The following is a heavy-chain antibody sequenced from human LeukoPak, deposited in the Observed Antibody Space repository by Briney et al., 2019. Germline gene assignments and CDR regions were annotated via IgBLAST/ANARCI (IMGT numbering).Heavy chain of an antibody. CDR1: GGSISSSNW. D-gene: IGHD4-17*01. CDR2: IYHSGST. V-gene: IGHV4-4*02. CDR3: ARSHDYGDPLYWYFDL. Sequence: PSGTLSLTCAVSGGSISSSNWWSWVRQPPGQGLEWIGEIYHSGSTNYNPSLKSRVTISVDTSKSQFSLKLSSVTAADTAVYYCARSHDYGDPLYWYFDLWGRGTLVTVSS. J-gene: IGHJ2*01.